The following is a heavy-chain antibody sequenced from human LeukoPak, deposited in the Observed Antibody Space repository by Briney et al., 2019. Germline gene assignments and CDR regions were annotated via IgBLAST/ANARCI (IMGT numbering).Heavy chain of an antibody. V-gene: IGHV3-33*01. CDR2: IWYDGSNK. CDR1: GFTFSSYG. J-gene: IGHJ6*02. Sequence: PGGSLRLSCAASGFTFSSYGMHWVRQAPGKGLEWVAVIWYDGSNKYYADSVKGRFTISRDNSKNTLYLQMNSLRAEDTAVYYCARDSPPYCSSTSCYENYYGMDVWGQGTTVTVSS. D-gene: IGHD2-2*01. CDR3: ARDSPPYCSSTSCYENYYGMDV.